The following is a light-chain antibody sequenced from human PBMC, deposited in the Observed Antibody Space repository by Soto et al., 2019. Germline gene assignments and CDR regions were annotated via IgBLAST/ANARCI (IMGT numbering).Light chain of an antibody. CDR1: QSLLHITGETF. CDR2: EVS. V-gene: IGKV2-29*01. Sequence: DVVMTQTPLSLSVAPGQPASISCKSSQSLLHITGETFLFWYLQKPGQSPQLLIYEVSTRVSGVPDRFSGSGSGADFTLEISRVETDDVGIYYCQQYYNSPYTFGQGTKLEIK. J-gene: IGKJ2*01. CDR3: QQYYNSPYT.